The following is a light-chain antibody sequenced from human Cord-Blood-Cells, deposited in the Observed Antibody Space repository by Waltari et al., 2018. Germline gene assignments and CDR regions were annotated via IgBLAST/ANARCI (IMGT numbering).Light chain of an antibody. V-gene: IGLV2-23*01. CDR1: SSDVGSYNL. Sequence: QSALTQPASVSGSPGQSITISCTGTSSDVGSYNLVSWYQQHPGKAPKLMIYEGSKRTSGVSNRFSGPKSGTPASLTISGLQAEDEADYYCCSYAGSSTLVFGGGTKLTVL. CDR3: CSYAGSSTLV. CDR2: EGS. J-gene: IGLJ2*01.